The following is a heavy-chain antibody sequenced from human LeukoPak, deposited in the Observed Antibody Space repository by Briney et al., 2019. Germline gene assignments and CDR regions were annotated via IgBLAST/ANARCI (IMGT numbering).Heavy chain of an antibody. D-gene: IGHD3-16*01. CDR3: ARLDGAWGYFDY. CDR1: GGSISSDAYC. J-gene: IGHJ4*02. Sequence: SETLSLTCTVSGGSISSDAYCWGWIRQPPKKGLEWIGTIYHSGSTYLNPSLRSRLTISVDTSKNQFSLNLSSVTAADTAVYYCARLDGAWGYFDYWGQGTLVTVSS. V-gene: IGHV4-39*01. CDR2: IYHSGST.